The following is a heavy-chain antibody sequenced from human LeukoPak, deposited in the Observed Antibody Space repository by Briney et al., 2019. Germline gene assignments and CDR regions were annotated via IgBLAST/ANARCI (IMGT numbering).Heavy chain of an antibody. J-gene: IGHJ4*02. CDR1: GGSFSGYY. D-gene: IGHD4-23*01. CDR3: ARGTGPLYGGRPDY. Sequence: SETLSLTCAVYGGSFSGYYWSWIRQPPGKGLEWIGEIYHNGSTNYNPSLKSRVTISVDKSKNQFSLKLSSVTAADTAVYYCARGTGPLYGGRPDYWGQGTLVAVSS. CDR2: IYHNGST. V-gene: IGHV4-34*01.